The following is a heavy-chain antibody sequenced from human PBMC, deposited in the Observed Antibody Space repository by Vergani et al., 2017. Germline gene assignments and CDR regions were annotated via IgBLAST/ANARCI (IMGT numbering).Heavy chain of an antibody. V-gene: IGHV4-34*01. D-gene: IGHD6-19*01. J-gene: IGHJ4*02. CDR1: GGSFSGYY. CDR3: ARRSGWYGEADY. CDR2: INHSGST. Sequence: QVQLQQWAAGLLKPSETLSLTCAVYGGSFSGYYWSWIRQPPGKGLEWIGEINHSGSTNSNPSLKSRVTISVDTSKNQFSLKLSAVTAADTAVYYCARRSGWYGEADYWGQGTLVTVSS.